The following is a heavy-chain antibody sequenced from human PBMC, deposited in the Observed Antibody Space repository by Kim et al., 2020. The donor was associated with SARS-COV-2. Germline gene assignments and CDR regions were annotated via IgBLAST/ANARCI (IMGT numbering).Heavy chain of an antibody. CDR2: ISGDGGST. J-gene: IGHJ2*01. CDR1: GFTFDDYA. D-gene: IGHD6-13*01. V-gene: IGHV3-43*02. Sequence: GGSLRLSCAASGFTFDDYAMHWVRQAPGKGLEWVSLISGDGGSTYYADSVKGRFTISRDNSKNSLYLQMNSLRTEDTALYYCAKNFKAHFGIAAAHDWYFDLWGRGTLVTVSS. CDR3: AKNFKAHFGIAAAHDWYFDL.